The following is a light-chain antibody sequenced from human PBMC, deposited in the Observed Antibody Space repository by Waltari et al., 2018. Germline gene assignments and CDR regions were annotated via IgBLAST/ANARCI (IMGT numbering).Light chain of an antibody. CDR3: SSYTSSTIPV. Sequence: QSALTQPASVSGSPGQSITSSCTGTSRDVGGDKDVSWYQQHPDKAPKLMLYDVNNRPSGVSNRFSGSKSGNTASLTISSLQAEDEADYYCSSYTSSTIPVFGTGTKVTVL. CDR2: DVN. CDR1: SRDVGGDKD. J-gene: IGLJ1*01. V-gene: IGLV2-14*03.